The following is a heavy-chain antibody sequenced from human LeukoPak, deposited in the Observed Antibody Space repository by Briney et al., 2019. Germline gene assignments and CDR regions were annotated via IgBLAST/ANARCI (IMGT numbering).Heavy chain of an antibody. CDR3: AKDGLTGVNYYYGMDV. D-gene: IGHD7-27*01. J-gene: IGHJ6*04. CDR1: GFSFSSYG. Sequence: GRSLRLSCAASGFSFSSYGIHWVRQAPGKGLEWVAVISYDESYTYYADSVKGRFTISRDNSKNTLYLQMNSLRAEDTAVYYCAKDGLTGVNYYYGMDVWGKGTTVTVSS. V-gene: IGHV3-30*18. CDR2: ISYDESYT.